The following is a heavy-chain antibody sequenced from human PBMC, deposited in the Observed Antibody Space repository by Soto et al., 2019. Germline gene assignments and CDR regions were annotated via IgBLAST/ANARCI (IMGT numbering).Heavy chain of an antibody. J-gene: IGHJ6*02. Sequence: EVQLVEAGGGLGKPGGSLRLSCAASGFTFSSYSMNWVRQAPGKGLEWVSSISSSSSYIYYADSVKGRFTISRDNAKNSLYQQMNSLRAEDTAVYYGALNWKDAPYYYYYGMDVWGQGTTVTVSS. CDR2: ISSSSSYI. D-gene: IGHD1-1*01. CDR3: ALNWKDAPYYYYYGMDV. CDR1: GFTFSSYS. V-gene: IGHV3-21*01.